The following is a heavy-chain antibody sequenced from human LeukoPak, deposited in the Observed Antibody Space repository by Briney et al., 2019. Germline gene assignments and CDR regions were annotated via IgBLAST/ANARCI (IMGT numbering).Heavy chain of an antibody. CDR3: ARVLAAAGNNWFDP. CDR2: MYYTGNT. CDR1: GGSISTYY. Sequence: PSETLSLTCTVSGGSISTYYWSWIRQPPGKGLEWIAYMYYTGNTYYNPSLKSRVTISVDTSKNQFSLKLSSVTAADTAMYYCARVLAAAGNNWFDPWGQGTLVTVSS. D-gene: IGHD6-13*01. J-gene: IGHJ5*02. V-gene: IGHV4-59*12.